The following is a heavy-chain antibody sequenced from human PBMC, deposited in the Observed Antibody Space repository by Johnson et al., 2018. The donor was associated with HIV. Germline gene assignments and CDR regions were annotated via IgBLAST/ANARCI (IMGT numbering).Heavy chain of an antibody. CDR3: AKDGGKWSYSFDV. CDR2: ISYDGSNK. CDR1: GFTFSSYA. J-gene: IGHJ3*01. Sequence: QVQLVESGGGLVQPGGSLRLSCAASGFTFSSYAMHWVRQAPGKGLEWVAVISYDGSNKYYADSVKGRFTISRDNSKNTRYLQMDSRRVADTAIYYCAKDGGKWSYSFDVWGQGTMVSVSS. V-gene: IGHV3-30-3*01. D-gene: IGHD2-8*01.